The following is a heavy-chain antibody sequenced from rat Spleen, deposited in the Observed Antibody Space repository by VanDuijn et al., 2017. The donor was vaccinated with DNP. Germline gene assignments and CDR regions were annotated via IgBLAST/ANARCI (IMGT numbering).Heavy chain of an antibody. Sequence: EVQLVESGGGLVQPGRSLKLSCAASGFTFSDYNMAWVRQAPKKGLEWVATIIYDDSRTYYRDSVKGRFTISRDNAKSTLYLQMDSLRSEDTATYYCARHRYYYSSYAYYFDYWGQGVMVTVSS. CDR2: IIYDDSRT. CDR1: GFTFSDYN. V-gene: IGHV5S10*01. CDR3: ARHRYYYSSYAYYFDY. J-gene: IGHJ2*01. D-gene: IGHD1-2*01.